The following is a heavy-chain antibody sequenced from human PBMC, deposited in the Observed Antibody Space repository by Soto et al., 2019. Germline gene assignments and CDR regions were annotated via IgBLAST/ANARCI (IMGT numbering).Heavy chain of an antibody. CDR3: ARGPPPLLRYLDWLHLTPFDY. D-gene: IGHD3-9*01. V-gene: IGHV1-46*01. CDR2: INPSGGST. J-gene: IGHJ4*02. Sequence: ASVKVSCKASGYTFTSYYMHWVRQAPGQGLEWMGIINPSGGSTSYAQKFQGRVTMTRDTSTSTVYMELSSLRSEDTAVYYCARGPPPLLRYLDWLHLTPFDYWGQGTLVTVSS. CDR1: GYTFTSYY.